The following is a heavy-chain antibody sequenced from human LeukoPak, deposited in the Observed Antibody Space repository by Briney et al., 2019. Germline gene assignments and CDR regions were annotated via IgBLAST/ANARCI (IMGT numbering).Heavy chain of an antibody. CDR2: ISDSRRTI. V-gene: IGHV3-48*02. CDR3: VRDRYTGSFDH. D-gene: IGHD3-9*01. J-gene: IGHJ4*02. CDR1: GFTFSSYS. Sequence: GGSLRLSCAASGFTFSSYSMNWVRQAPGKGLEWVSFISDSRRTIYYADSVKGRFTISRDNAQNSLFLQMSSLRDEDTAIYYCVRDRYTGSFDHWGQGTPVTVSS.